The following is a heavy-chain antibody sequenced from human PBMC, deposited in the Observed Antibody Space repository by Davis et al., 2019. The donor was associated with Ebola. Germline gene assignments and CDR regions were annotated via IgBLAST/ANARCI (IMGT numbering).Heavy chain of an antibody. CDR1: GFTFSSYG. CDR2: IWYDGSNK. J-gene: IGHJ4*02. V-gene: IGHV3-33*01. Sequence: PGGSLRLSCAASGFTFSSYGMHWVRQAPGKGLEWVAVIWYDGSNKYYADSVKGRFTISRDNSKNTLYLQMNSLRDEDTAVYYCARVTYDSSGYYFDYWGQGTLVTVSS. CDR3: ARVTYDSSGYYFDY. D-gene: IGHD3-22*01.